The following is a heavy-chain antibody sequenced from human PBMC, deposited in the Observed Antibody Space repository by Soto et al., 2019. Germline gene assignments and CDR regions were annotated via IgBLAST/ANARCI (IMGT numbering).Heavy chain of an antibody. CDR1: GYTFTSYY. J-gene: IGHJ3*02. D-gene: IGHD6-6*01. V-gene: IGHV1-46*01. CDR3: ARVPIAARPYAFDI. Sequence: QVQLVQSGAEVKKPGASVKVSCKASGYTFTSYYMHWVRQAPGQGLEWMGKINPSGGRTGYAQKFQGRVTMTRDTSTSTVYMELSSLRSEDTAVYYCARVPIAARPYAFDIWGQGTMVTVSS. CDR2: INPSGGRT.